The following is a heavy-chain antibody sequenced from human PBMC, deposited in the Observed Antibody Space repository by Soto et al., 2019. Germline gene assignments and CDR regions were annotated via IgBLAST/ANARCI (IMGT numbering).Heavy chain of an antibody. CDR3: ARLPTENYYDSSGY. V-gene: IGHV4-59*12. CDR1: GGSISSYY. J-gene: IGHJ4*02. CDR2: IYYSGST. D-gene: IGHD3-22*01. Sequence: SESLSLTCTVSGGSISSYYWSWIRQPPGKGLEWIGYIYYSGSTNYSPSFQGDVIISADKSISTAYLQWSSLKASDTAMYYCARLPTENYYDSSGYWGQGTLVTVSS.